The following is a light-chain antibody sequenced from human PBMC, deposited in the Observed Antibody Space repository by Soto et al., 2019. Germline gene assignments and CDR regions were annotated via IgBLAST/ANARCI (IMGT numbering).Light chain of an antibody. Sequence: EIVLTQSPGTLSLSPGERATLSCRASQSVSGSYLAWYQQRPGQAPRLLIYGASSMATGIPHRFSGSGSGTDFTLTITSLEPEDFAVYYCQQYGSSRWTFGRGTKVEIK. J-gene: IGKJ1*01. CDR2: GAS. V-gene: IGKV3-20*01. CDR3: QQYGSSRWT. CDR1: QSVSGSY.